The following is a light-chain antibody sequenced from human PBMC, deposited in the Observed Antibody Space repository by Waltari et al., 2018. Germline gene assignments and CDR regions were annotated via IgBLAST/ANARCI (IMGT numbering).Light chain of an antibody. CDR2: WAS. Sequence: EIVMTQSPDSLAVSLGERAAINCKFSRSVWYNSNNKTYLAWYQQKPRQPPNLLINWASSRESGVPDRFSGSGSGTDFTLTISSLQAEDVAVYYCQQYYSSPISFGQGTRLEIK. J-gene: IGKJ5*01. V-gene: IGKV4-1*01. CDR3: QQYYSSPIS. CDR1: RSVWYNSNNKTY.